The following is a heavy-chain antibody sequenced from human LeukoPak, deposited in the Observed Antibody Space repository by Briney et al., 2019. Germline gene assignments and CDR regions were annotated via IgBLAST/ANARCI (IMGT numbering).Heavy chain of an antibody. Sequence: GGSLRLSCVASGFTFSSYVMSWVRQAPGKGLEWVSGISGSGGSTYYADSVKGRFTISRDNSKNTLYVQMNSLRAVDTAVYYCAKDPNGDYVGAFDSWGQGTMVTVSS. CDR2: ISGSGGST. V-gene: IGHV3-23*01. CDR1: GFTFSSYV. J-gene: IGHJ3*02. CDR3: AKDPNGDYVGAFDS. D-gene: IGHD4-17*01.